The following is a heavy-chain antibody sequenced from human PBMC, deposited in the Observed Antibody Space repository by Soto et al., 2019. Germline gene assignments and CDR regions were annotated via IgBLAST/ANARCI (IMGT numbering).Heavy chain of an antibody. D-gene: IGHD3-16*01. CDR3: VMVDNYVPPTPQDV. J-gene: IGHJ6*02. Sequence: QVQLVQSGDEVKKPGASVKVSCKASGYIFVNYGIAWVRQAPGQGLEWMGWISPYTGNTHSATKIQGRLTMXTXTXXSTAYMDLGSLTSDDTAVYYCVMVDNYVPPTPQDVWGQGTTVTVSS. V-gene: IGHV1-18*01. CDR2: ISPYTGNT. CDR1: GYIFVNYG.